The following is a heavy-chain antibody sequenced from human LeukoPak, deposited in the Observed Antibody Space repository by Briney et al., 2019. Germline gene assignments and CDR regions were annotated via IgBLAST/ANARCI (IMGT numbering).Heavy chain of an antibody. Sequence: SETLSLTCTVSGGSISSSSYYWGWIRQPPGKGLEWIGSIYYSGSTYYNASLQSRVTISIDTSKNQFSLRLSSVTAADTAMYYCAKSGGYGLIDYWGQGTLVTVSS. CDR1: GGSISSSSYY. V-gene: IGHV4-39*01. CDR3: AKSGGYGLIDY. CDR2: IYYSGST. J-gene: IGHJ4*02. D-gene: IGHD1-26*01.